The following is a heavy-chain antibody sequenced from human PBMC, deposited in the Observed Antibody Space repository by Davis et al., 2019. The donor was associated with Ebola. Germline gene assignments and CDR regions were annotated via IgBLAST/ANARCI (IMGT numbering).Heavy chain of an antibody. CDR1: GYTLTEFS. Sequence: AASVKVSCKVSGYTLTEFSMHWVRQAPGKGLEWMGGFDPEDGETMYAQKFQGRVTMTEDTSTDTAYMELSSLRSEDTAVYYCATISWGNYYGSGSQPPPDYWGQGTLVTVSS. D-gene: IGHD3-10*01. J-gene: IGHJ4*02. V-gene: IGHV1-24*01. CDR2: FDPEDGET. CDR3: ATISWGNYYGSGSQPPPDY.